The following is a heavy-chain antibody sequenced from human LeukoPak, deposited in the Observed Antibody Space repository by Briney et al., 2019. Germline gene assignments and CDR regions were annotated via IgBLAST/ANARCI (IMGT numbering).Heavy chain of an antibody. D-gene: IGHD5-18*01. J-gene: IGHJ4*02. CDR2: ISSSSSTI. CDR1: GFTFSSYS. CDR3: ARMEGYSYVLGDY. Sequence: GGSLRLSCVASGFTFSSYSMNWVRQAPGKGLEWVSYISSSSSTIYYADSVKGRFTISRDNAKNSLYLQMNSLRAEDTAVYYCARMEGYSYVLGDYWGQGTLVTVSS. V-gene: IGHV3-48*04.